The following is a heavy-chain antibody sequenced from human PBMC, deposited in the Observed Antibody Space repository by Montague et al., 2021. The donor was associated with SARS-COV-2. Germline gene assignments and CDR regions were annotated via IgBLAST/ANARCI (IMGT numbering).Heavy chain of an antibody. D-gene: IGHD1-26*01. V-gene: IGHV4-59*08. CDR1: GGSLSSYY. CDR2: IYYSGST. CDR3: ARHVSGSLTHFHH. J-gene: IGHJ1*01. Sequence: ETLSLTCTVSGGSLSSYYWSWIRQPPGKGLEWIGYIYYSGSTNYNPSLKSRVTISVDTSKNQFSLNLSSVTAADTAVYYCARHVSGSLTHFHHRGQGSLVTVSS.